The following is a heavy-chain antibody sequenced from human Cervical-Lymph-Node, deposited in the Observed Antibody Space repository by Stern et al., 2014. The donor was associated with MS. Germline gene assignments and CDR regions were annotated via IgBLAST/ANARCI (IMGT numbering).Heavy chain of an antibody. D-gene: IGHD5-24*01. Sequence: QEQLQESGPGLVKPSQTLSLTCAVSGGSISSGEYYWSWIRQSPGKGLEWIGYIHYSGTTYYNPSLKSRVTISVDTSKNQFSLKLSSVTAADTAVYYCSRDADAYSLVFGYWGRGTLVTVSS. CDR3: SRDADAYSLVFGY. CDR2: IHYSGTT. J-gene: IGHJ4*02. CDR1: GGSISSGEYY. V-gene: IGHV4-30-4*01.